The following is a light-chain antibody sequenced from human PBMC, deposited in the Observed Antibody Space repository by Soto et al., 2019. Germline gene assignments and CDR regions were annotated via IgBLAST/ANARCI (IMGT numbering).Light chain of an antibody. Sequence: QSLLTQPPSAYGTPGQRVTISCSGSRSNIGSNTVNWYQQLPGMAPKLLIYRNNQRPSGVPDRFSGSPSGTSASLAISGLQSEDEADYYCAAWDDSLNGLVFGGGTKLTVL. J-gene: IGLJ2*01. CDR1: RSNIGSNT. V-gene: IGLV1-44*01. CDR3: AAWDDSLNGLV. CDR2: RNN.